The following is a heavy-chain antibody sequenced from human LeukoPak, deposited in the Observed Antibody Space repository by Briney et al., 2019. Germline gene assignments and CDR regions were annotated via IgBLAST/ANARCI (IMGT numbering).Heavy chain of an antibody. J-gene: IGHJ4*02. CDR3: ARGAVGATLDY. CDR2: INPSGGST. V-gene: IGHV1-46*01. D-gene: IGHD1-26*01. CDR1: GYTFTSYY. Sequence: ASVKVSCKASGYTFTSYYMHWVRQAPGQGLEWMGIINPSGGSTSYAQKFQGRVTMTRDTSTSTVYMELSRLRSDDTAVYYCARGAVGATLDYWGQGTLVTVSS.